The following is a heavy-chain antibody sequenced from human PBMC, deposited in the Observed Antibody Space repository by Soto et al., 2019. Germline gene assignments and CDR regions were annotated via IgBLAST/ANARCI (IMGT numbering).Heavy chain of an antibody. J-gene: IGHJ4*02. CDR1: GYTFRSYG. D-gene: IGHD3-22*01. Sequence: ASVKVSCKASGYTFRSYGISWVRQAPGEGLEWVGWISAYNGDTHYAPKFQDRITLTTETSTDTAYMELRSLRLDDTAVYYCARDWSRYYDNRGLIWLYWGQGSLFNISS. CDR3: ARDWSRYYDNRGLIWLY. V-gene: IGHV1-18*04. CDR2: ISAYNGDT.